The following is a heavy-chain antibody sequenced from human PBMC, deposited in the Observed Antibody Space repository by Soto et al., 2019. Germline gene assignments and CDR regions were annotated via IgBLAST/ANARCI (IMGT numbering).Heavy chain of an antibody. CDR3: ARDQPVYSYGYGLGY. Sequence: EVQLVESGGGLVKPGGSLRLSCAASGFTFSSYSMNWVRQAPGKGLEWVSSISSSSSYIYYADSVKGRFTISRDNAKNSLYLQMNSLRAEDTAVYYFARDQPVYSYGYGLGYWGQGTLVTVSS. CDR1: GFTFSSYS. CDR2: ISSSSSYI. D-gene: IGHD5-18*01. V-gene: IGHV3-21*01. J-gene: IGHJ4*02.